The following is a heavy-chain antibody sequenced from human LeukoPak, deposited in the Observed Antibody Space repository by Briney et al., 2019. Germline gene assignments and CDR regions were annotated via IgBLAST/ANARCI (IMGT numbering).Heavy chain of an antibody. CDR2: FDPEDGET. Sequence: GASVKVSCKVSGYTLTELSMHWVRQAPGKGLEWMGGFDPEDGETIYAQKFQGRVTMTEDTSTDTAYMELGSLRSEDTAVYYCATGGFVVGYYYYYMDVWGKGTTVTVSS. V-gene: IGHV1-24*01. J-gene: IGHJ6*03. CDR1: GYTLTELS. D-gene: IGHD1-26*01. CDR3: ATGGFVVGYYYYYMDV.